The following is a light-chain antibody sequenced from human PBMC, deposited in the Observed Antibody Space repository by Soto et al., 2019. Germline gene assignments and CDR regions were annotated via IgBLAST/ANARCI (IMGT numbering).Light chain of an antibody. CDR1: LSVSRN. CDR3: QQYNNWPRT. V-gene: IGKV3-15*01. J-gene: IGKJ1*01. CDR2: GAS. Sequence: EIVMTQSPATLSVSPGASATLSCRASLSVSRNLAWYQQKPGQAPRLLIYGASTRATGIPARFSGSGSGTEFTLTISSLQAEDFAVYYCQQYNNWPRTFGQGTKVDIK.